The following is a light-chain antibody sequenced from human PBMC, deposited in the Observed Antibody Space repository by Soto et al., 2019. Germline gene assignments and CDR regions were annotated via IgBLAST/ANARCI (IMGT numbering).Light chain of an antibody. J-gene: IGLJ2*01. V-gene: IGLV2-14*01. CDR1: SSDVGGYNY. Sequence: QSVLTQPASVSGSPGQSITISCTGTSSDVGGYNYVSWYQQHPGKAPKLMIYDVSNRPSGVSNRFSGSKSRNTASLTISGLQAEDEADDYCSSYTSSSTRVFGAGTKLTVL. CDR2: DVS. CDR3: SSYTSSSTRV.